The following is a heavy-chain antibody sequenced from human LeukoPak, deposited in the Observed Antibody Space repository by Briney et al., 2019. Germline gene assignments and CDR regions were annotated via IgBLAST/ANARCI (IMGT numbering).Heavy chain of an antibody. D-gene: IGHD3-3*01. CDR2: IYYSGST. CDR1: GGSISSSSYY. Sequence: SETLSLTCTVSGGSISSSSYYWGWIRQPPGNGLVWIGSIYYSGSTYYNPSLKGRVTISVATSKNHISLIPSSVSVADTAGYYRARHAHLGRSRFGVGFDYRGQGTLVTVSS. J-gene: IGHJ4*02. V-gene: IGHV4-39*01. CDR3: ARHAHLGRSRFGVGFDY.